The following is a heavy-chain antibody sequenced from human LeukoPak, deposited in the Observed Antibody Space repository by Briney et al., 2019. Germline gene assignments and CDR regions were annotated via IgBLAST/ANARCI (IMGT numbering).Heavy chain of an antibody. V-gene: IGHV1-69*06. CDR3: ARVDSSSWYPGY. CDR2: IIPIFGTA. Sequence: ASVKVSCKASGGTFSSYAISWVRQAPGQGLEWMGGIIPIFGTANYAQKFQGRVTITADKSTSTAYMELSSLRSEDTAVYYCARVDSSSWYPGYWGQGTLVTVSS. CDR1: GGTFSSYA. D-gene: IGHD6-13*01. J-gene: IGHJ4*02.